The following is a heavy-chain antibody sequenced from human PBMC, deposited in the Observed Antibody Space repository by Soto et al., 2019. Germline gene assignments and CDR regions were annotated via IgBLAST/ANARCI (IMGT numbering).Heavy chain of an antibody. J-gene: IGHJ6*02. CDR1: GYTLSELS. Sequence: ASVKVSCKVSGYTLSELSMHWVRQAPGKGLEWMGGFDPEDGETIYAQRFQGRVTMTEDTSTDTAYMELSSLRSEDTAVYYCATPGYSYYDRFALGVWGQGTTVTVSS. D-gene: IGHD3-22*01. CDR2: FDPEDGET. V-gene: IGHV1-24*01. CDR3: ATPGYSYYDRFALGV.